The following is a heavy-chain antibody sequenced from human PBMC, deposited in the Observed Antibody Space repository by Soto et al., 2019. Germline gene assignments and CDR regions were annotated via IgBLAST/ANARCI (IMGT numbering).Heavy chain of an antibody. Sequence: QITLKESGPTLVKPTQTLTLTCTFSGFSLSTSGVGVGWIRQPPGKALEWLALIYWNDDKRYSTSLKSRLTIAKDTSKNQVVLTMTNMDPVDTATYYCAHRRYPTGEHAFDIWGQGTMVTVSS. CDR3: AHRRYPTGEHAFDI. V-gene: IGHV2-5*01. CDR2: IYWNDDK. J-gene: IGHJ3*02. CDR1: GFSLSTSGVG. D-gene: IGHD7-27*01.